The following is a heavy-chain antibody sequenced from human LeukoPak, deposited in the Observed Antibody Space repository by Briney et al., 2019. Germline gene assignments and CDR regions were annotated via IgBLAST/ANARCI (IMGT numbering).Heavy chain of an antibody. CDR2: IWYDGSNK. J-gene: IGHJ6*03. CDR1: GFTFSSYG. V-gene: IGHV3-33*06. Sequence: GGSLRLSCAASGFTFSSYGMHWVRQAPGKGLEWVAVIWYDGSNKYYADSVKGRFTISRDNSKNTLYLQMNSLRAEDMAVYYCAKDSGYYYMDVWGKGTTVTVSS. CDR3: AKDSGYYYMDV.